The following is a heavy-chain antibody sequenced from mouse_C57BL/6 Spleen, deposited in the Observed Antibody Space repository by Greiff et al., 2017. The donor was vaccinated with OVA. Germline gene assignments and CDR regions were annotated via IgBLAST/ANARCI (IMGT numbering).Heavy chain of an antibody. V-gene: IGHV5-4*01. Sequence: EVQGVESGGGLVKPGGSLKLSCAASGFTFSSYAMSWVRQTPEKRLEWVATISDGGSYTYYPDNVKGRFTISRDKAKNNLYLQMSHLKSEDTAMYYCAREGRGFAYWGQGTLVTVSA. CDR3: AREGRGFAY. J-gene: IGHJ3*01. CDR1: GFTFSSYA. CDR2: ISDGGSYT.